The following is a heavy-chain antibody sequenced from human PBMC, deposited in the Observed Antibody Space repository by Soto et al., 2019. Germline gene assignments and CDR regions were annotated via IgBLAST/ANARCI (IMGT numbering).Heavy chain of an antibody. J-gene: IGHJ6*02. V-gene: IGHV4-34*01. CDR2: INHSGST. CDR1: GGSFSGYY. Sequence: ASETLSLTCAVYGGSFSGYYWSWIRQPPGKGLEWIGEINHSGSTNYNPSLKSRVTISVDTSKNQFSLKLSSVTASDTAVYYCASTYGSQGDGMDVWGQGTTVTVSS. CDR3: ASTYGSQGDGMDV. D-gene: IGHD3-10*01.